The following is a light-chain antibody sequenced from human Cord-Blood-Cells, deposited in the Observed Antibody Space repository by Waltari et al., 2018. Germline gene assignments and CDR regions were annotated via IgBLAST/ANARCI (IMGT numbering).Light chain of an antibody. CDR1: QSISSY. Sequence: DIQMTQSPSSLSASVGVRVTITCRASQSISSYLNWYQQKPGKAPKLLIYAASSLQSGVPSRFSGSGSGTDFTLTISSLQPEDFATYYCQQSYSTPRTFGHGTKVEIK. CDR3: QQSYSTPRT. V-gene: IGKV1-39*01. CDR2: AAS. J-gene: IGKJ1*01.